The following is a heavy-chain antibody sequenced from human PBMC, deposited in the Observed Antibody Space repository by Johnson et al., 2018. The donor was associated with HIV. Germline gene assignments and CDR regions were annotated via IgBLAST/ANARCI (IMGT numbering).Heavy chain of an antibody. CDR2: INSDGSST. V-gene: IGHV3-74*01. CDR3: AGVGGATGAFDI. D-gene: IGHD1-26*01. Sequence: VQLVESGGGLVQPGGSLRLSCAASGFTFSSYWMHWVRQAPGKGLVWVSRINSDGSSTSYADSVQGRFTISSDNAKNTLFRQMNSLRAEETAVYYCAGVGGATGAFDIWGQVTMVTVSS. J-gene: IGHJ3*02. CDR1: GFTFSSYW.